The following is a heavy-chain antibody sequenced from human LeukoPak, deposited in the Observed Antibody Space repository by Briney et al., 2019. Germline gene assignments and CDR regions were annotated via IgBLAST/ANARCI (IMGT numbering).Heavy chain of an antibody. D-gene: IGHD6-19*01. Sequence: SETLSLTCTVSGGSLSSGDYYWSWIRQPPGKGLEWIGYIYYSGSTYYNPSLKSRVTISVDTSKNQFSLKLSSVTAADTAVYYCARGRVEEKYSSGWYYFDYWGQGTLVTVSS. J-gene: IGHJ4*02. CDR2: IYYSGST. CDR3: ARGRVEEKYSSGWYYFDY. V-gene: IGHV4-30-4*08. CDR1: GGSLSSGDYY.